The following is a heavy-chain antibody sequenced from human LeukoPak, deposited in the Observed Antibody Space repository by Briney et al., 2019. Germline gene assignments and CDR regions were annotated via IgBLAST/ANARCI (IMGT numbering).Heavy chain of an antibody. Sequence: GGSLRLSCAASGFTFSSYSMNWVRQAPGKGLEWVSSISSSSSYIYYADSVKGRFTISRDNAKNSLYLQMNSLRAEDTAVYYCARDSNPAPGFDPWGQGTLVTVSS. CDR1: GFTFSSYS. V-gene: IGHV3-21*01. CDR2: ISSSSSYI. CDR3: ARDSNPAPGFDP. J-gene: IGHJ5*02. D-gene: IGHD1-14*01.